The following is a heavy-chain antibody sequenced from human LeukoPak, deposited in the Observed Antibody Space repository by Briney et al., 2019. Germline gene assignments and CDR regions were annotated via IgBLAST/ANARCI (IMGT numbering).Heavy chain of an antibody. CDR1: GFTFSSYA. CDR3: VKEGSQWLVRDYYFDY. D-gene: IGHD6-19*01. V-gene: IGHV3-64D*09. CDR2: ISSNGGST. J-gene: IGHJ4*02. Sequence: GGSLRLSCSASGFTFSSYAMHWVRQAPGKGLEYVSAISSNGGSTYYADSVKGRSTISRDNSKNTLYLQMSSLRAEDTAVYYCVKEGSQWLVRDYYFDYWGQGTLVTVSS.